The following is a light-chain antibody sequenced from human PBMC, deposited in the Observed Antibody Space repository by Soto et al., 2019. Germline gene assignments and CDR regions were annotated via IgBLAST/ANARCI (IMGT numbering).Light chain of an antibody. CDR3: QQSYSTLGT. Sequence: DIQMTQSPSSLSASVGDRVTITCGASQSISSYLNWYQQKPGKAPKLLIYAASSLQSGVPSRFSGSGSGTDFTLTISSLQPEDFATYYCQQSYSTLGTFGQGTKVEIK. V-gene: IGKV1-39*01. CDR2: AAS. J-gene: IGKJ1*01. CDR1: QSISSY.